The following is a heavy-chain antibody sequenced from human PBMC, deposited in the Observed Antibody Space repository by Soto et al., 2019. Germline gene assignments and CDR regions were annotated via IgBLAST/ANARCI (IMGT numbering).Heavy chain of an antibody. J-gene: IGHJ3*02. CDR1: GGSISSSNW. CDR2: IYHSGST. CDR3: ARSRGHFWRVGGAFAI. V-gene: IGHV4-4*02. D-gene: IGHD3-3*02. Sequence: SETLSLTCTVSGGSISSSNWWSWVRQPPGKGLEWIGEIYHSGSTNYNPSLKSRVTISVDKSKNQFSLKLSSVTAADTAVYYCARSRGHFWRVGGAFAIWGQGTMVTVSS.